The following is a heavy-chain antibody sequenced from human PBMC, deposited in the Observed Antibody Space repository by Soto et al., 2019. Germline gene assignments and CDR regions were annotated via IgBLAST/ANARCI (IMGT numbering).Heavy chain of an antibody. J-gene: IGHJ4*02. CDR1: GFTFSSYW. V-gene: IGHV3-74*01. Sequence: EVQLVESGGGLVQPGGSLRLSCAASGFTFSSYWMHWVRQAPGKGLVWVSRIKSDGSGTSYADSVKGRLTISRDNAKNTLCLQMNSPRAEDTAVYYCARGDGDYYDGNGYLGRHWGQGTLVTVSP. CDR3: ARGDGDYYDGNGYLGRH. D-gene: IGHD3-22*01. CDR2: IKSDGSGT.